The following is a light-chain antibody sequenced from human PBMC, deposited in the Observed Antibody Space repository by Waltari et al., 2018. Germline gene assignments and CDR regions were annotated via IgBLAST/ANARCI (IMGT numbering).Light chain of an antibody. J-gene: IGKJ5*01. CDR3: QQYHNFPLT. CDR1: QGIVYF. Sequence: DIQLPQSPSSLSVSVGARVTITCKSSQGIVYFLNLYQHKPGKAPKLMSYDASNLETGVPSRFSGSGSGTDFTFTITSLQPEDIATYYCQQYHNFPLTFGQGTRLEIK. CDR2: DAS. V-gene: IGKV1-33*01.